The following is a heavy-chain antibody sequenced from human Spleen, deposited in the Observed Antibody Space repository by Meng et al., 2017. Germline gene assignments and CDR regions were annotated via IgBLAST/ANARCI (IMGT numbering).Heavy chain of an antibody. CDR1: GFTFSAYA. D-gene: IGHD6-19*01. V-gene: IGHV3-33*01. CDR2: IWYDGSNI. CDR3: ASDIARESAVAASY. Sequence: GESLKISCVASGFTFSAYAMHWVRQASDKGLEWVAVIWYDGSNIYYRDSVKGRFIISRDSSKNTLFLEMYDLRVEDTAMYYCASDIARESAVAASYWGQGTLVTVSS. J-gene: IGHJ4*02.